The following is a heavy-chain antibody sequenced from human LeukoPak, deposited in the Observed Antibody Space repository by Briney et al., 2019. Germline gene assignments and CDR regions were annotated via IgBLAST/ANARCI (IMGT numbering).Heavy chain of an antibody. V-gene: IGHV3-74*01. D-gene: IGHD2-15*01. Sequence: GGSLRLSCAASGFTFSSYWMHWVRQAPGKGLVWVSRINSDGSSTSYADSVKGRFTISRDNAKNTLYLQMNSLRAEDTAVYYCARDYRKSDCSGGSCYPDYWGQGTLVTVSS. J-gene: IGHJ4*02. CDR2: INSDGSST. CDR1: GFTFSSYW. CDR3: ARDYRKSDCSGGSCYPDY.